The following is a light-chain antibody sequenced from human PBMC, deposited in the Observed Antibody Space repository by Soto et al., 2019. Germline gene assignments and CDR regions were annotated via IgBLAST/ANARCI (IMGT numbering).Light chain of an antibody. J-gene: IGKJ4*01. CDR3: QQSYRTPT. CDR1: QSISIY. CDR2: AAS. V-gene: IGKV1-39*01. Sequence: DIQMTQSPSSLSASVGDRLTITCRASQSISIYLNWYQQKPGKAPMLLIYAASSLQSGVPSRFGGSGSGTDLTLSISSLQPEDSANYYCQQSYRTPTFGGGTKVDIK.